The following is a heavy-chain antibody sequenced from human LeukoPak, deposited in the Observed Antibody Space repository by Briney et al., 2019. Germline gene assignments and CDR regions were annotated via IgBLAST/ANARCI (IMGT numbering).Heavy chain of an antibody. V-gene: IGHV3-53*01. CDR2: IYSGGNT. J-gene: IGHJ4*02. Sequence: GGSLRLSCVVSGFTVSNNYMSWVRKAPGKGLECVSIIYSGGNTYYADSVRGRFTISRDISKDTLYLQMNSLRVEDTAVYYCAGRVTGYSSGYVYWGQGTLVTVSS. CDR1: GFTVSNNY. CDR3: AGRVTGYSSGYVY. D-gene: IGHD5-18*01.